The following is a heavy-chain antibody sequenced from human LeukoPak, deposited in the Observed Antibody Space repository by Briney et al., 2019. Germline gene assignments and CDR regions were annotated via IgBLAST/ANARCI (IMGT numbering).Heavy chain of an antibody. CDR1: GGSFSGYY. J-gene: IGHJ4*02. Sequence: SETLSLTCAVYGGSFSGYYWSWIRQPPGKGLEWIGEINHSGSTNYNPSLKSRVTISVDTSKNQFSLKLSSVTAANTAVYYCARDGRDTAMATDYWGQGTLVTVSS. V-gene: IGHV4-34*01. CDR3: ARDGRDTAMATDY. CDR2: INHSGST. D-gene: IGHD5-18*01.